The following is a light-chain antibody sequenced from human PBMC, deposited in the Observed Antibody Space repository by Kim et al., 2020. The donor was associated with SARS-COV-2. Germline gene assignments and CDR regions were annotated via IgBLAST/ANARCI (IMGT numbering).Light chain of an antibody. CDR2: EVS. Sequence: SGTISCTGTSSDVGSYNRVSWYQQPPGTAPKLMIYEVSNRPSGVPDRFSGSKSGNTASLTISGLQAEDEADYYCASYRSTSNVVFGGGTQLTVL. V-gene: IGLV2-18*02. CDR3: ASYRSTSNVV. J-gene: IGLJ2*01. CDR1: SSDVGSYNR.